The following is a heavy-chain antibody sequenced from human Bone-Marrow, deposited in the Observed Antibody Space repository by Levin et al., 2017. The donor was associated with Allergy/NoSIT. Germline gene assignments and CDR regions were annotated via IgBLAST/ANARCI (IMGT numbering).Heavy chain of an antibody. D-gene: IGHD1-26*01. CDR2: IYYSGST. Sequence: SETLSLTCTVSGGSISSSSYYWGWIRQPPGKGLEWIGSIYYSGSTTYNPSLKSRVTISVDTSKNQFSLKLSSVTAADTAVFYCARLGDGSYYERAFDYWGQGTLVTVSS. J-gene: IGHJ4*02. CDR1: GGSISSSSYY. CDR3: ARLGDGSYYERAFDY. V-gene: IGHV4-39*01.